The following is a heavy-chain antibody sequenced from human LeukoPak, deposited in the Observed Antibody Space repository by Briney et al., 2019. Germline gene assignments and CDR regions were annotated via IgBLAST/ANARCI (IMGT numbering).Heavy chain of an antibody. V-gene: IGHV3-23*01. CDR3: AKQSRATVSIINFDY. D-gene: IGHD2/OR15-2a*01. CDR1: GFTFSTYA. CDR2: ISAGGGST. J-gene: IGHJ4*02. Sequence: GSLRLSCPVSGFTFSTYAMSWVRLAPGKGLEWVSVISAGGGSTYYADSVKGRFTISRDNSKNTLYLQMNSLRAEDTAVYYCAKQSRATVSIINFDYWGQGTLVTVSS.